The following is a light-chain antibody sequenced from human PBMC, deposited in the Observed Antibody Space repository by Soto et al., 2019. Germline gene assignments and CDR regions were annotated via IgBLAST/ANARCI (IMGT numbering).Light chain of an antibody. V-gene: IGKV3-11*01. CDR1: QSISRY. CDR2: DAS. J-gene: IGKJ2*01. CDR3: QQRSNWPPYT. Sequence: EIVLTQSPVTLSLSPGERATLSCRASQSISRYLAWYQQKPGQAPRLLIHDASNRATGVPARFSGSGSGTDFTLTIDTLEPEDFAVYYCQQRSNWPPYTFGQGTKLEIK.